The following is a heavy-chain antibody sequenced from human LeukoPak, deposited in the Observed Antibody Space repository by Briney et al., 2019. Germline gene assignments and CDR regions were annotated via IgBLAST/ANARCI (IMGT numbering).Heavy chain of an antibody. CDR1: GFTFSSYA. CDR2: ISYDGSNK. V-gene: IGHV3-30-3*01. J-gene: IGHJ4*02. D-gene: IGHD1-7*01. Sequence: GGSLRLSCAASGFTFSSYAMHWVRQAPGKGLEWVAVISYDGSNKYYADSVKGRFTISRDNSKNTLYLQMNSLRAEDTAVYYCARDLLELRLWGQGTLVTVS. CDR3: ARDLLELRL.